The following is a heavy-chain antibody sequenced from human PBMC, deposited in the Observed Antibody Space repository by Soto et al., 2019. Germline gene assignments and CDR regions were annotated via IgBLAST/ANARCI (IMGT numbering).Heavy chain of an antibody. CDR3: ARYSGSYWHYLDF. Sequence: GESLKISCKGSGYNFAVYWIGWVRQMPGKGLEWMGMIYPGDSDTRYSPSFQGQVTISVDKSISTAYLQWSSLKASDTAMYYCARYSGSYWHYLDFWGQGTLVTVSS. J-gene: IGHJ4*02. CDR1: GYNFAVYW. D-gene: IGHD1-26*01. CDR2: IYPGDSDT. V-gene: IGHV5-51*01.